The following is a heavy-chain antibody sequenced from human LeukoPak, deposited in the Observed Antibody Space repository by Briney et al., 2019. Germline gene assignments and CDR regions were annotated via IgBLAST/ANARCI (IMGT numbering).Heavy chain of an antibody. CDR1: GYRFTNYW. J-gene: IGHJ6*02. Sequence: GESLKISCKGSGYRFTNYWIGWVRQMPGKGLEWMGIIYPDDSDTRYSPSFQGQVTISADKSITTAYLQWSSLKASDTAMYYCARHSYSGSGSSYTPLYYYGMDVWGRGTTATVSS. D-gene: IGHD3-10*01. CDR2: IYPDDSDT. V-gene: IGHV5-51*01. CDR3: ARHSYSGSGSSYTPLYYYGMDV.